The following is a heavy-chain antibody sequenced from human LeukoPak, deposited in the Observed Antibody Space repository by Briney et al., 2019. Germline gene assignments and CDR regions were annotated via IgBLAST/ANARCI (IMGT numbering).Heavy chain of an antibody. V-gene: IGHV4-39*07. CDR1: GGSISSSSYY. CDR3: AREPTKWIQLGWFDP. D-gene: IGHD5-18*01. Sequence: SETLSLTCTVSGGSISSSSYYWGWIRQPPGKGLEWIGSIYYSGNTYYNPSLKSRVTISVDTSKNQFSLKLSSVTAADTAVYYCAREPTKWIQLGWFDPWGQGTLVTVSS. J-gene: IGHJ5*02. CDR2: IYYSGNT.